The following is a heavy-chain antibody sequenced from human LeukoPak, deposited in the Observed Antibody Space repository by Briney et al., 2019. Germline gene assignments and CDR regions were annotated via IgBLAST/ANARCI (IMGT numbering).Heavy chain of an antibody. V-gene: IGHV4-4*07. Sequence: PSETLSLTCTVSGVSISSYYWSWMRQPAGKGREWIGRIYTSGSTNYNHSLKSRVTMSVDTSKNQFSLKLSSVTAADTAVYYCARETAQAAAVDYWGQGTLVTVSS. CDR2: IYTSGST. D-gene: IGHD6-13*01. J-gene: IGHJ4*02. CDR3: ARETAQAAAVDY. CDR1: GVSISSYY.